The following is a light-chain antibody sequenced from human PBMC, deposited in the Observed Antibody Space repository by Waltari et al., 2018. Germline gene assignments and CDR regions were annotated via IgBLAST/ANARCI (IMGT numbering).Light chain of an antibody. CDR3: QQYDSNSGVFT. CDR1: QTISSW. CDR2: KAS. Sequence: DIQMTQSPSTLSASVGDRVTITCRASQTISSWLAWYQQKPGKAPKLLIYKASTLESGVPSRFSGSGSGTEFTLIISSLQPDDFATYYCQQYDSNSGVFTFGPGTKVDIK. V-gene: IGKV1-5*03. J-gene: IGKJ3*01.